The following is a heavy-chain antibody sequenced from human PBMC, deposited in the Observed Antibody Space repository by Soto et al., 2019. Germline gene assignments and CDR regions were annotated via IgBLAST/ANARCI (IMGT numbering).Heavy chain of an antibody. CDR2: ISSNGGST. Sequence: GGSLRLSCSASGFTFSSYAMHWVRQAPGKGLEYVSAISSNGGSTYYADSVKGRFTISRDNSKNTLHLQMSSLRAEDTAVYYCVKGPYDILTGYYIRNWFDPWGQGTLVTVSS. CDR3: VKGPYDILTGYYIRNWFDP. J-gene: IGHJ5*02. V-gene: IGHV3-64D*06. D-gene: IGHD3-9*01. CDR1: GFTFSSYA.